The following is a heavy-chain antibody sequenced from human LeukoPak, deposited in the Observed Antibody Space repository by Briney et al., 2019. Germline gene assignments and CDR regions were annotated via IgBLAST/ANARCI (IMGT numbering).Heavy chain of an antibody. V-gene: IGHV3-11*01. CDR2: ISSSGSTI. J-gene: IGHJ4*02. D-gene: IGHD1-20*01. CDR3: ARVNNWNDVSFFDY. Sequence: GGSLRLSCAASGLTFSDYYMSWIRQAPGKGLEWVSYISSSGSTIYYADSVKGRFTISRDNAKNSLYLQMNSLRAEDTAVYYCARVNNWNDVSFFDYWGQGTLVTVSS. CDR1: GLTFSDYY.